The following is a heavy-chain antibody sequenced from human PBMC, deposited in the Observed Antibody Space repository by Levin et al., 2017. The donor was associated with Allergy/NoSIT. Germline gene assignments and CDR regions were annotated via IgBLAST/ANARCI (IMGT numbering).Heavy chain of an antibody. CDR3: AKDFRYSGTVRAFDI. V-gene: IGHV3-23*01. CDR1: GFTFSSYA. D-gene: IGHD1-26*01. J-gene: IGHJ3*02. CDR2: ISATVGST. Sequence: GGSLRLSCAASGFTFSSYAMTWVRQAPGKGLEWVAGISATVGSTYYADSVKGRFTISGDNSKNTLYLQMNSLRAEDTAVYYCAKDFRYSGTVRAFDIWGQGTMVTVSS.